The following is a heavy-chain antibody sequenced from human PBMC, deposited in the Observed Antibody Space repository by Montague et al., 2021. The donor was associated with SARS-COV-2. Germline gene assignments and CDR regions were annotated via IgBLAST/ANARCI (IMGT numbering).Heavy chain of an antibody. V-gene: IGHV3-23*01. Sequence: SRRLSCAASGFFFNSYVMSWVRQAPGKGLEWVSSISGGSETINYADSVKGRFTISRDRSKNTLYLQLNNLRADDAAVYYCAKHLVPWYYFDYWGQGTLVTVSS. D-gene: IGHD3-16*01. CDR2: ISGGSETI. CDR3: AKHLVPWYYFDY. J-gene: IGHJ4*02. CDR1: GFFFNSYV.